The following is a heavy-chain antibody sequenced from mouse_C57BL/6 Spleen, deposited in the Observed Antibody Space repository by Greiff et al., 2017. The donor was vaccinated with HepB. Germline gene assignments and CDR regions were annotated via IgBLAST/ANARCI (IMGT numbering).Heavy chain of an antibody. CDR1: GYSFTGYF. V-gene: IGHV1-20*01. CDR3: ARENYGSSYRWYFDV. D-gene: IGHD1-1*01. Sequence: VQLKQSGPELVKPGDSVKISCKASGYSFTGYFMNWVMQSHGKSLEWIGRINPYNGDTFYNQKFKSKATLTVDTSSSTAHMELRSLTSEDSAVYYCARENYGSSYRWYFDVWGTGTTVTVSS. J-gene: IGHJ1*03. CDR2: INPYNGDT.